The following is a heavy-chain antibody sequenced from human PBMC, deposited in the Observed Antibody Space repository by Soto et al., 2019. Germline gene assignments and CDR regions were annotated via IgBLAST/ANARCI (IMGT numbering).Heavy chain of an antibody. J-gene: IGHJ4*02. Sequence: QITLKESGPTLVKPTQTLTLTCSFSGFSLSSSGVAVGWIRQPPGKALEWLALIYWDDDERYSPSLQRRLTISKDTSKNQVVLRMTNMDPAYTGTYYCAHRRGAAAVAYWGQGTLVTVSS. CDR3: AHRRGAAAVAY. CDR1: GFSLSSSGVA. D-gene: IGHD6-13*01. CDR2: IYWDDDE. V-gene: IGHV2-5*02.